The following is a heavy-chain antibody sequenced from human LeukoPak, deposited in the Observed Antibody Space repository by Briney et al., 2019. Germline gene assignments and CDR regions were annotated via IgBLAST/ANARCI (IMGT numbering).Heavy chain of an antibody. CDR2: IIPIFGTA. CDR3: ARAVLRYFDWYWYFDL. D-gene: IGHD3-9*01. J-gene: IGHJ2*01. Sequence: ASVKVSCKASGGTFSSYAISWVRQAPGQGLEWMGGIIPIFGTANYAQKFQGRVTITADESTSTAYMELSSLRSEDTAVYYCARAVLRYFDWYWYFDLWGRGTLVTVSS. V-gene: IGHV1-69*13. CDR1: GGTFSSYA.